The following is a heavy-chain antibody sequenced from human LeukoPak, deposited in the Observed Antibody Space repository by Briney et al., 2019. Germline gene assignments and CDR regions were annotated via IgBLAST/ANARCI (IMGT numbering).Heavy chain of an antibody. Sequence: GGSLRLSCAASGFTFSSYWMTWVRQAPGKGLEWVADIKEDGSKKNYVDSVKGRFTISRDNAKNSLYLQMNSLRAEDTAVYYCARDKEGLRFLEWLSGDMDVWGKGTTVTVSS. CDR2: IKEDGSKK. D-gene: IGHD3-3*01. CDR1: GFTFSSYW. J-gene: IGHJ6*03. V-gene: IGHV3-7*01. CDR3: ARDKEGLRFLEWLSGDMDV.